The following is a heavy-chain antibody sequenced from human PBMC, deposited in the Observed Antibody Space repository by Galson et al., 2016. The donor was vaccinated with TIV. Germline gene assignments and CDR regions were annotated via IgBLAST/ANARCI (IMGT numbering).Heavy chain of an antibody. Sequence: QSGAEVKKPGDSLKISCNGFGYDFSSYWIGWVRQMPGKGLEWMGIIYPGDSDARYSPSFQGQVTMSADKSISTAYLQWNRLKTSDTAMYYCARRSNGWSDWGQGTLVTVSS. CDR2: IYPGDSDA. D-gene: IGHD6-19*01. CDR3: ARRSNGWSD. J-gene: IGHJ4*02. CDR1: GYDFSSYW. V-gene: IGHV5-51*03.